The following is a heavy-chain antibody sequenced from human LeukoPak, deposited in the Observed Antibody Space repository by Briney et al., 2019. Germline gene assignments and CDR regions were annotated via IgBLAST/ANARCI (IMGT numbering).Heavy chain of an antibody. D-gene: IGHD6-19*01. Sequence: GESLKISCKGSGYSVTNNWIGWVRQMPGRGLEWMGIIYPDDSDTRYSPSFQGQVTISADKSIHTAYLQWSSLKASDTAMYYCARHPSYTSGWPLDYWGQGTLVTVSS. CDR1: GYSVTNNW. CDR2: IYPDDSDT. V-gene: IGHV5-51*01. CDR3: ARHPSYTSGWPLDY. J-gene: IGHJ4*02.